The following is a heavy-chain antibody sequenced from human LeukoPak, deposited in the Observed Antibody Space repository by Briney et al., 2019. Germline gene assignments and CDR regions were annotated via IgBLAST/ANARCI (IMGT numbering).Heavy chain of an antibody. CDR1: GGSISSYY. CDR3: ARDYTVVTGGYFDY. Sequence: SETLSLTCTVSGGSISSYYWSWIRQPAGKGLEWIGRIYTSGSTNYNPSLKSRVTMSVDTSKNQFSLKLSSVTAADTAVYYCARDYTVVTGGYFDYWGQGTLVTVSS. J-gene: IGHJ4*02. CDR2: IYTSGST. V-gene: IGHV4-4*07. D-gene: IGHD4-23*01.